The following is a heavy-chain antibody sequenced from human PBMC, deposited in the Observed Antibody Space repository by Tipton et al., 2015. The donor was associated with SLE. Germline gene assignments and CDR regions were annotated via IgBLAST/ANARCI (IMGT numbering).Heavy chain of an antibody. Sequence: LRLSCTVSGVSIISSSHYWGWIRQPPGKGLEYIGSIYYSGSPYYNPSLKSRVTISLDTSKNQVSLKLSSVTVDDTAVYYCARQGTGFGSGRDDYWGQGILVTVSS. D-gene: IGHD1-14*01. V-gene: IGHV4-39*01. CDR3: ARQGTGFGSGRDDY. CDR1: GVSIISSSHY. CDR2: IYYSGSP. J-gene: IGHJ4*02.